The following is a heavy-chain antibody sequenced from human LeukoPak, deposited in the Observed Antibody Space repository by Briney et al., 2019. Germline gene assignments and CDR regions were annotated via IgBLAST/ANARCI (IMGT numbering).Heavy chain of an antibody. D-gene: IGHD2-2*01. CDR3: ASLYPNDIVVVPAAMSLHQDAFDI. CDR2: INHSGST. J-gene: IGHJ3*02. CDR1: GGSFSGYY. V-gene: IGHV4-34*01. Sequence: SETLSLTCAVYGGSFSGYYWSWIRQPPGKGLEWIGEINHSGSTNYNPSLKSRVTISVDTSKNQFSLKLSSVTAADTAVYYCASLYPNDIVVVPAAMSLHQDAFDIWGQGTMVTVSS.